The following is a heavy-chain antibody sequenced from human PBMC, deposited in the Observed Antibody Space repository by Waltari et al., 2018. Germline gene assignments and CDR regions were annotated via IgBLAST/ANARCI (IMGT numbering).Heavy chain of an antibody. V-gene: IGHV3-30*03. Sequence: QVQLQESGPGLVKPSETLSLTCAVSGYSISSGYYWCWIRQPPGKGLEWVAVISYDGSKKYYADSVKGRFTISRDNSKNTLYLQMNSLRAEDTAVYYCAHPKRRVGATHFDYWGQGTLVTVSS. CDR3: AHPKRRVGATHFDY. J-gene: IGHJ4*02. CDR2: ISYDGSKK. CDR1: GYSISSGY. D-gene: IGHD1-26*01.